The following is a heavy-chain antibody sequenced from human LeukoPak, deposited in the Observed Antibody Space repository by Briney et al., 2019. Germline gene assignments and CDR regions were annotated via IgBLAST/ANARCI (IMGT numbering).Heavy chain of an antibody. CDR2: IHCSGST. D-gene: IGHD6-13*01. Sequence: SETLSLTCTVSGASISSFYWTWIRQPPGKGLEWIGYIHCSGSTNYNASLKSRVTMSVDTSKNQVSLKLSSVTAADTAVYYRARGSTGYSSSWYGAPGGYWGQGTPVTVSP. J-gene: IGHJ4*02. CDR1: GASISSFY. V-gene: IGHV4-59*01. CDR3: ARGSTGYSSSWYGAPGGY.